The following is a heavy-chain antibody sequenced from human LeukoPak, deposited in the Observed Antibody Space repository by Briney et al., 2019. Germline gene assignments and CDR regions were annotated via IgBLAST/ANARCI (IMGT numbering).Heavy chain of an antibody. CDR3: ARMTPYYYYGMDV. J-gene: IGHJ6*02. CDR1: GGSVSSGTYY. Sequence: SETLSLTCSVSGGSVSSGTYYSTWIRQPPGKGLEWMGYSHYSGSAHYNASRKSRVTIPVDTSQNQFSLKLSSVTAADTAVYYCARMTPYYYYGMDVWGQGTTVTVSS. V-gene: IGHV4-61*01. CDR2: SHYSGSA.